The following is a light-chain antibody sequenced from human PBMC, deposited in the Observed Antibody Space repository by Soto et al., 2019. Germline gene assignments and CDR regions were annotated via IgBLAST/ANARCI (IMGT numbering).Light chain of an antibody. J-gene: IGKJ1*01. CDR1: QSINRF. CDR2: AAS. V-gene: IGKV1-39*01. CDR3: QQSYSSPQT. Sequence: DIQMTQSPSSLSASVGDRISITCRAGQSINRFLNWYQQKPGKAPKLLIYAASSLQSGVPSRFSGSGFGTDFTLTISSLQPEDFATYYCQQSYSSPQTFGQGTKVEIK.